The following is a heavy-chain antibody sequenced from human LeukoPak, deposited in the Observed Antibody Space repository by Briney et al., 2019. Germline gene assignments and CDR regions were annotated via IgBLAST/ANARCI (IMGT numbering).Heavy chain of an antibody. CDR3: ARRPSAYCGGDCYYPGYYFDY. J-gene: IGHJ4*02. D-gene: IGHD2-21*02. CDR1: GGSISSSSYY. CDR2: MYHNGST. V-gene: IGHV4-39*01. Sequence: SETLSLTCTVSGGSISSSSYYWGWIRQPPGKGLEWIGSMYHNGSTYYNPSLKSRVTISVDTSKNQFSLKLSSVTAADTAVYYCARRPSAYCGGDCYYPGYYFDYWGQGTLVTVSS.